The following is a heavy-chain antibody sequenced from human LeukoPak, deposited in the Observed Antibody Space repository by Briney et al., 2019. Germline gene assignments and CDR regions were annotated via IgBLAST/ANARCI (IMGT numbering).Heavy chain of an antibody. CDR1: GYTLTELS. CDR3: ATGGGYDILTGFVY. D-gene: IGHD3-9*01. Sequence: GASVKVSCKVSGYTLTELSMHWVRQAPGKGLDWMGGFDPEDGETIYAQKFQGRVTMTEDTSTDTAYMELSSLRSEDTAVYYCATGGGYDILTGFVYWGQGTLVTVSS. CDR2: FDPEDGET. J-gene: IGHJ4*02. V-gene: IGHV1-24*01.